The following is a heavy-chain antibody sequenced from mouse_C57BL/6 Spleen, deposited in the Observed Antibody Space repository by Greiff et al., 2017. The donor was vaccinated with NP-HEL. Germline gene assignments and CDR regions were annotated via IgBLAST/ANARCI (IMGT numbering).Heavy chain of an antibody. V-gene: IGHV1-55*01. CDR1: GYTFTSYW. J-gene: IGHJ1*03. D-gene: IGHD1-1*01. Sequence: VQLQQPGAELVKPGASVKMSCKASGYTFTSYWITWVKQRPGQGLEWIGDIYPGSGSTNYNEKFKSKATLTVDTSSSTAYMQLSSLTSEDSAVYYCARGGSTTGESYFDVWGTGTTVTVSS. CDR2: IYPGSGST. CDR3: ARGGSTTGESYFDV.